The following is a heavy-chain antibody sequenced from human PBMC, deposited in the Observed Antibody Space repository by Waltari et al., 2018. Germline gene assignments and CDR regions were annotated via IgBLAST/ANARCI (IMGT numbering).Heavy chain of an antibody. V-gene: IGHV3-49*04. J-gene: IGHJ4*02. CDR3: ARDRMGGGDY. CDR2: IRRPSYGGTT. D-gene: IGHD3-10*01. CDR1: GFSFSDYY. Sequence: EVQLVESGGGLVQPGGSLRLSCAASGFSFSDYYMSWVRQAPGKGLEWVGFIRRPSYGGTTEYAASVKGRLTISRDDSNSIVYLQMNSLRAEDTAVYYCARDRMGGGDYWGQGTLVTVSS.